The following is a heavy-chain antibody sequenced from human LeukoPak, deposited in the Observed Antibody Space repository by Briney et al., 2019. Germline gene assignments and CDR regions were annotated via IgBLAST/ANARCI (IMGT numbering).Heavy chain of an antibody. D-gene: IGHD3-10*01. J-gene: IGHJ4*02. V-gene: IGHV3-7*01. CDR3: GSHRSGSGTYFIDY. Sequence: GGSLRLSCVVSGFTFSCYSMIWVRQAPGKGLQWVANMKKDGSETNYVDSVKGRFTISRDNAKNSLYLQMNSLRAEDTAVYYCGSHRSGSGTYFIDYWGQGTLVSVSS. CDR2: MKKDGSET. CDR1: GFTFSCYS.